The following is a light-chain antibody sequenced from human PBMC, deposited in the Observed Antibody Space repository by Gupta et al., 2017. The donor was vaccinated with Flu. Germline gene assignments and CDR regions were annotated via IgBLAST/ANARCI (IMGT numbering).Light chain of an antibody. CDR1: SSDVGAYNY. Sequence: TSSDVGAYNYVSWYQQDPGKAPKLMIYDVSNRPSGVSNRFSGSKSGNTASLTISGLQAEDEADYYCSSYTTSSTWVFGGGTKLIVL. CDR3: SSYTTSSTWV. J-gene: IGLJ3*02. CDR2: DVS. V-gene: IGLV2-14*04.